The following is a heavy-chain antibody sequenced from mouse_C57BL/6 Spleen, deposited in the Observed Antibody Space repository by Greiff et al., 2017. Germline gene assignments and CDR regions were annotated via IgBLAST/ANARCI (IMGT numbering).Heavy chain of an antibody. CDR1: GYTFTDYE. D-gene: IGHD1-1*01. Sequence: VQLQQSGAELVRPGASVTLSCKASGYTFTDYEMHWVKQTPVHGLEWIGAIDPETGGTAYNQKFKGKAILTADKSSSTAYMELRSLTSEDSAVYYCTREYGSSEFAYWGQGTLVTVSA. J-gene: IGHJ3*01. CDR2: IDPETGGT. V-gene: IGHV1-15*01. CDR3: TREYGSSEFAY.